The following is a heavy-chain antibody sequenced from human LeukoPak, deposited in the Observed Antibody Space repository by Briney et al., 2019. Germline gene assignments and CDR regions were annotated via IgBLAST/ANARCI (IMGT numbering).Heavy chain of an antibody. D-gene: IGHD3-10*01. CDR1: GFTLSSYG. Sequence: GRSLRLSCAASGFTLSSYGMHWVRQAPCKGLDWVAVISYDGSNKYYADSVKGRFTISRDNSKNTLYLQMNSLRADDTAVYYCAKGLLITMVRGVISPYFDYWGQGTLVTVSS. J-gene: IGHJ4*02. CDR3: AKGLLITMVRGVISPYFDY. CDR2: ISYDGSNK. V-gene: IGHV3-30*18.